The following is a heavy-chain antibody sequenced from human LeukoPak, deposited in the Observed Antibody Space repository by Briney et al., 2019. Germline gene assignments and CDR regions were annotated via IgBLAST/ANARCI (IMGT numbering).Heavy chain of an antibody. J-gene: IGHJ6*03. Sequence: GASVKVSCKASGYTFTSYDINWVRQATGQGLEWMGWMNPNSGNTGYAQKFQGRVTMTRNTSISTAYMELSSLRSEDTAVYYCASGRRVPAAIYYYYFYMDVWGKGTTVTISS. CDR2: MNPNSGNT. D-gene: IGHD2-2*01. CDR1: GYTFTSYD. V-gene: IGHV1-8*01. CDR3: ASGRRVPAAIYYYYFYMDV.